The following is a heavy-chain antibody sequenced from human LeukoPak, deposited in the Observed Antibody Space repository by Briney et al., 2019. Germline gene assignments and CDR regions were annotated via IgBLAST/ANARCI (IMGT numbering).Heavy chain of an antibody. CDR1: GFTFSSYW. V-gene: IGHV3-7*01. D-gene: IGHD3-10*01. CDR3: ARDWVFYGSGSYQPGFDY. J-gene: IGHJ4*02. CDR2: IKQDGSEK. Sequence: PGGSLRLSCAASGFTFSSYWMSWVRQAPGKGLEWVANIKQDGSEKYYVDSVKGRLTISRDNAKNSLYLQMNSLRAEDTAVYYCARDWVFYGSGSYQPGFDYWGQGTLVTVSS.